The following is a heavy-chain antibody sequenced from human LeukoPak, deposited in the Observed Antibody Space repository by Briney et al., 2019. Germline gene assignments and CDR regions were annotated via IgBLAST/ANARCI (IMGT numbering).Heavy chain of an antibody. D-gene: IGHD2-15*01. V-gene: IGHV3-30*04. CDR1: GFTFSSYA. CDR2: ISYDGSNK. CDR3: ARYCSGGSCPYYYYYGMDV. Sequence: PGRSLRLSCAASGFTFSSYAMHWVRQAPGKGLEGVAVISYDGSNKYYADSVKGRFTISRDNSKNTLYLQMNSLRAEDTAVYYCARYCSGGSCPYYYYYGMDVWGQGTTVTVSS. J-gene: IGHJ6*02.